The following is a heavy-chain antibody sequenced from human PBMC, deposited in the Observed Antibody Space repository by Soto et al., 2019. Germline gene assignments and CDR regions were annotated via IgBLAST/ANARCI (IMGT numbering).Heavy chain of an antibody. D-gene: IGHD2-15*01. J-gene: IGHJ4*02. CDR1: GFTVSSNY. CDR3: ARDAPYCSCGSCYPVDY. CDR2: IYSGGST. Sequence: VQLVESGGGLVQPGSLRLSCAASGFTVSSNYMSCVRQAPGKGLEWVSVIYSGGSTYYADSVKGRFTISRDNSKNTLYLQMNSLRPEDTAVYYCARDAPYCSCGSCYPVDYWGQGTLVTVSS. V-gene: IGHV3-66*01.